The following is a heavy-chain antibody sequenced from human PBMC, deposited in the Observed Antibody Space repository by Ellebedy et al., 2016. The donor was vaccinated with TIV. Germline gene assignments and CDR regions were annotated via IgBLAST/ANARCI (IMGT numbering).Heavy chain of an antibody. CDR1: VFTFSTSV. D-gene: IGHD3-10*01. Sequence: PGGSLRLSCAASVFTFSTSVMNWVPQAPGKGLEWVASITGSGDNTFYANSVRGRVTISRDNSKNTLFLQMNSLRAEDTAVYYCAIDRPITGSYHGDYFDSWGQGTLVTVAS. V-gene: IGHV3-23*01. CDR2: ITGSGDNT. J-gene: IGHJ4*02. CDR3: AIDRPITGSYHGDYFDS.